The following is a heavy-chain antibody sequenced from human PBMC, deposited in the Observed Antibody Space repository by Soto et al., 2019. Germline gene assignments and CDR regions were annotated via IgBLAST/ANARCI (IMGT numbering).Heavy chain of an antibody. CDR3: ARSRADYYDSSGYYPDY. V-gene: IGHV4-61*01. Sequence: SETLSLTCTVSGGSVSSGSYYWSWIRQPPGKGLEWIGYIYYSGSTNYNPPLKSRVTISVDTSKNQFSLKLSSVTAADTAVYYCARSRADYYDSSGYYPDYWGQGTLVTVSS. J-gene: IGHJ4*02. CDR2: IYYSGST. CDR1: GGSVSSGSYY. D-gene: IGHD3-22*01.